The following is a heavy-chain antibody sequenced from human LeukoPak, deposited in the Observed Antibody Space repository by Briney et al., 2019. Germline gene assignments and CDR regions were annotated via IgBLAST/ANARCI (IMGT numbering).Heavy chain of an antibody. V-gene: IGHV5-51*01. CDR2: IYPGDSDT. D-gene: IGHD6-13*01. Sequence: GESRKISCKGSGYSFTSYWIGWVRQMPGKGLEWMGIIYPGDSDTRYSPSFQGQVTISADKSISTAYLQWSSLKASDTAMYYCARLGSVAAAGYYMDVWGKGTTVTVSS. J-gene: IGHJ6*03. CDR1: GYSFTSYW. CDR3: ARLGSVAAAGYYMDV.